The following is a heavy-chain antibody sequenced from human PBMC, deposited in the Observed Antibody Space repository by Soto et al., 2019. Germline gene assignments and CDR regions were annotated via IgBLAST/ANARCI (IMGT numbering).Heavy chain of an antibody. CDR3: ARRDLSPQGINAFDI. V-gene: IGHV4-4*02. J-gene: IGHJ3*02. CDR2: IYHSGST. Sequence: QVQLQESGPGLVKPSGTLSLTCAVSGGSISSSNWWSWVRQPPGKGLEWIGEIYHSGSTNYNPSLKSRVTISVDKSKNQFCLKLSSVTAADTAVYYCARRDLSPQGINAFDIWGQGTMVTVSS. CDR1: GGSISSSNW.